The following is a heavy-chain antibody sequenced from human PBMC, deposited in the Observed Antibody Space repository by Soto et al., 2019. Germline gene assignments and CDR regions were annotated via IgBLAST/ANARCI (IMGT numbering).Heavy chain of an antibody. CDR3: ARGQLWLED. D-gene: IGHD5-18*01. V-gene: IGHV4-59*11. J-gene: IGHJ4*02. CDR1: GASISDHY. Sequence: QVQLQESGPGLVKPSETLSLTCSVSGASISDHYWSWIRQPPGKGLEYIGYIYYSGSTTNYSPSLKSRVTISVDTSKNQLSLKLSSVTAADTAVYYCARGQLWLEDWGQGTLVTVSS. CDR2: IYYSGSTT.